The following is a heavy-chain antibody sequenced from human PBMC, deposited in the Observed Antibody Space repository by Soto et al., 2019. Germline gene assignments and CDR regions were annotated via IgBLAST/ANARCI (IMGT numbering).Heavy chain of an antibody. D-gene: IGHD5-12*01. V-gene: IGHV1-18*04. Sequence: ASVKVACKASGYTFTGYGISWVRQAPGQGLEWMGWISAYNCNTNYAQKIQGRVTMTTDTSTSTAYMELRSMRSDDTAVYYCAREKNGYNFWNVWAQGTTVTVYS. CDR2: ISAYNCNT. CDR1: GYTFTGYG. CDR3: AREKNGYNFWNV. J-gene: IGHJ6*02.